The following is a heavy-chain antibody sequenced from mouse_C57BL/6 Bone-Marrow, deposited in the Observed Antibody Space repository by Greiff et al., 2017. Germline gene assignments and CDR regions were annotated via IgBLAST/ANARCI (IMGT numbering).Heavy chain of an antibody. D-gene: IGHD1-1*01. CDR2: INPNNGGT. CDR1: GYTFTDYY. V-gene: IGHV1-26*01. J-gene: IGHJ2*01. Sequence: EVQLQQSGPELVKPGASVKISCKASGYTFTDYYMNWVKQSHGKSLEWIGDINPNNGGTSYNQKFKGKATLTVDKSSSTAHMELRSLTSEDSAVYYCARGGLFYYGSSNYWGQGTTLTVSS. CDR3: ARGGLFYYGSSNY.